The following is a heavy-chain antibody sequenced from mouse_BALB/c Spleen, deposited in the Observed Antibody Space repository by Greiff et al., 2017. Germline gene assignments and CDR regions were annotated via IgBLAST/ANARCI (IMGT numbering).Heavy chain of an antibody. V-gene: IGHV1-54*01. CDR1: GYAFTNYL. D-gene: IGHD2-14*01. J-gene: IGHJ2*01. CDR2: INPGSGGT. Sequence: QVHVKQSGAELVRPGTSVKVSCKASGYAFTNYLIEWVKQRPGQGLEWIGVINPGSGGTNYNEKFKGKATLTADKSSSTAYMQLSSLTSDDSAVYFCARGPYYRYDGFDYWGQGTTLTVSS. CDR3: ARGPYYRYDGFDY.